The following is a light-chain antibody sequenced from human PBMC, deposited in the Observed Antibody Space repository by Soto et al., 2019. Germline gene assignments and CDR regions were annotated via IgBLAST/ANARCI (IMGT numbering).Light chain of an antibody. CDR3: CSYAGSSTFVV. J-gene: IGLJ2*01. CDR2: EGS. Sequence: QSALTQPASVSGSPGQAITISCTGTSSDVGSYNLVFWYEQHPGKARKLRIYEGSKRRSGVSNRFSGSKSGNMASLTISGLQAKDDADYYCCSYAGSSTFVVFGGGTKLTAL. V-gene: IGLV2-23*03. CDR1: SSDVGSYNL.